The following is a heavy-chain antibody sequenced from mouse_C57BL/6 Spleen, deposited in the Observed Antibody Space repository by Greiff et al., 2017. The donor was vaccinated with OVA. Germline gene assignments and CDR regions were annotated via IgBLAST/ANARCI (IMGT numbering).Heavy chain of an antibody. CDR1: GYTFTDYN. Sequence: LVKPGASVKIPCKASGYTFTDYNMDWVKQSHGKSLEWIGDINPNNGGTIYNQKFKGKATLTVDKSSSTAYMELRSLTSEDTAVYYCARGRGTGWYFDVWGTGTTVTVSS. V-gene: IGHV1-18*01. J-gene: IGHJ1*03. CDR3: ARGRGTGWYFDV. D-gene: IGHD3-3*01. CDR2: INPNNGGT.